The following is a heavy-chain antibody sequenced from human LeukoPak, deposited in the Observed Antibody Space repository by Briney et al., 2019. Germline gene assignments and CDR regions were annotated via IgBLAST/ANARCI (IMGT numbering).Heavy chain of an antibody. Sequence: ASVKVSCKASGYTFTSYGISWVRQAPGQGLEWMGWISAYNGNTNYAQKLQGRVTMTTDTSTSTAYMELRSLRSDDTAVYYCAGDVNGPYYYDSSGYVGYWGQGTLVTVSS. CDR3: AGDVNGPYYYDSSGYVGY. CDR1: GYTFTSYG. J-gene: IGHJ4*02. CDR2: ISAYNGNT. D-gene: IGHD3-22*01. V-gene: IGHV1-18*01.